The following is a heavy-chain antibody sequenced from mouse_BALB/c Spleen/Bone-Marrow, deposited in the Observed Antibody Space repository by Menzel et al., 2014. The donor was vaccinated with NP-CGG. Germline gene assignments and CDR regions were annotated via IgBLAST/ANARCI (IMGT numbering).Heavy chain of an antibody. Sequence: EVKLQESGAELVKPGASVKLSCIASGFNIKDTYMHWVKQRPEQGLEWIGRIDPANGNTKYDPKFQGKATITADTSSNTPYLQLSSLTSEDTAVYYCARGGNYFYYWGQGTTLTVSS. J-gene: IGHJ2*01. CDR1: GFNIKDTY. CDR3: ARGGNYFYY. CDR2: IDPANGNT. V-gene: IGHV14-3*02.